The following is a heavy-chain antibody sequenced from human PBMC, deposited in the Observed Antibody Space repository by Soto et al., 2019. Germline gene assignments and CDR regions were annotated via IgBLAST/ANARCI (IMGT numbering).Heavy chain of an antibody. V-gene: IGHV1-18*01. CDR2: ISAYNGNT. Sequence: ASVKVSCKASGYTFTSYGISWVRQAPGQGLEWMGWISAYNGNTNYAQKLQGRVTMTTDTSTSTAYMELRSLRSDDTAVYYCARNEHPATDIVVVANFDYWGQGTLVTVSS. CDR1: GYTFTSYG. CDR3: ARNEHPATDIVVVANFDY. D-gene: IGHD2-15*01. J-gene: IGHJ4*02.